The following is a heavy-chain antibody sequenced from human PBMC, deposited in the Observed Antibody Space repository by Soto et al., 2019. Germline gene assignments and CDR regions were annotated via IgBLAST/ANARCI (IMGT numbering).Heavy chain of an antibody. Sequence: QVQLVQSGAEVTKPGASVKVSCKASEYTFTGYYIYWVRQAPGQGLEWMGWINPNSGATNYAQKFQGGVTLTRDTSITTVYMNRSMRRSDETSVYYCAIDVVAAQGLDVWGQGTMVTVSS. J-gene: IGHJ3*01. CDR3: AIDVVAAQGLDV. CDR1: EYTFTGYY. V-gene: IGHV1-2*02. CDR2: INPNSGAT. D-gene: IGHD5-12*01.